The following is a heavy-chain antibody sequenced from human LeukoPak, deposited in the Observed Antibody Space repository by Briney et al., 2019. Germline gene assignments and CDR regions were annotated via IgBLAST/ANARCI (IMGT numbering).Heavy chain of an antibody. Sequence: SETLSLTCSVSGHSISSGYYWGWIRQPPGKGLEWSGTMYHRGSTYYNPSLKSRVTMSGDTSKNHFSLKLSSVIAADAAVYYCARHRGDNRTPRYYFYYMDVGGKGPTVTVSS. CDR2: MYHRGST. CDR3: ARHRGDNRTPRYYFYYMDV. D-gene: IGHD2-21*02. V-gene: IGHV4-38-2*01. CDR1: GHSISSGYY. J-gene: IGHJ6*03.